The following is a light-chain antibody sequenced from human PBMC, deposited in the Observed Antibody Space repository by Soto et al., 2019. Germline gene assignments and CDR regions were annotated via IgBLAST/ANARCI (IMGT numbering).Light chain of an antibody. J-gene: IGLJ2*01. CDR3: SSSAGSNKSI. CDR2: EVS. CDR1: SSDIGIYNY. V-gene: IGLV2-8*01. Sequence: QSALTQPPSASGSPGQSVTISCTGTSSDIGIYNYVSWYQQYPGKAPKLMIYEVSKRPSGVPDRFSGSKSGNTASLTVSGLQAEDEADYYCSSSAGSNKSIFGGGTQVTVL.